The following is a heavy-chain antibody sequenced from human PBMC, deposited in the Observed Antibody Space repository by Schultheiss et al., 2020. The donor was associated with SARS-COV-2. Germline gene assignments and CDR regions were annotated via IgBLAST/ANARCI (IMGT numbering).Heavy chain of an antibody. V-gene: IGHV3-7*01. D-gene: IGHD1-1*01. CDR3: ARELERHYYYYMDV. J-gene: IGHJ6*03. CDR2: IKQDGSEK. CDR1: GFTFSSYW. Sequence: GGSLRLSCAASGFTFSSYWMSWVRQAPGKGLEWVANIKQDGSEKYYADSVKGRFTISRDNSKNTLYLQMNSLRAEDTAVYYCARELERHYYYYMDVWGKGTTVTVSS.